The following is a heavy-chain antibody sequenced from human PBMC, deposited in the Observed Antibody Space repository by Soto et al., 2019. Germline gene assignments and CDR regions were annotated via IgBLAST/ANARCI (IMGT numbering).Heavy chain of an antibody. V-gene: IGHV3-21*01. Sequence: GGSLRLSCAASGFTFSSYSMNWVRQAPGKGLEWVSSISSSSSYIYYADSVKGRFTISRDNAKNSLYLQMNSLRVEDTAVYYCAREYCSGGSCYSNHAFDYWGQGTLVTVSS. D-gene: IGHD2-15*01. CDR1: GFTFSSYS. CDR2: ISSSSSYI. J-gene: IGHJ4*02. CDR3: AREYCSGGSCYSNHAFDY.